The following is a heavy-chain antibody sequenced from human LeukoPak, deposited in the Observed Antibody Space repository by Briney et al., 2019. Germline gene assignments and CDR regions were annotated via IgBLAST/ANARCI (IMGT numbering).Heavy chain of an antibody. J-gene: IGHJ4*02. CDR2: ISYDGSNT. CDR3: AVLSRGPTDELSFDY. Sequence: PGGSLRLSCAASGFAFSSYAMHWVRQAPGKGLEWVAIISYDGSNTYYADSVKGRFTISRDNSKNTLFLQMNSLRAEDTALYYCAVLSRGPTDELSFDYWGQGTLVTVSS. D-gene: IGHD1-26*01. V-gene: IGHV3-30-3*01. CDR1: GFAFSSYA.